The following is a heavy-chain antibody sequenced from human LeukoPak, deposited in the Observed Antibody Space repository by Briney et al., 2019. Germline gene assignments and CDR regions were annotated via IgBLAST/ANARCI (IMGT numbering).Heavy chain of an antibody. CDR2: ISSSGSTI. V-gene: IGHV3-11*04. CDR3: ARGFSELDPFDY. J-gene: IGHJ4*02. Sequence: PGGSLRLSCAASGFTFSDYYMNWIRQAPGKGLEWVSYISSSGSTIYYADSEKGRFTISRDNAKNSLYLQMNSLRAEDTALYYCARGFSELDPFDYWAQGTLVTVSS. D-gene: IGHD3/OR15-3a*01. CDR1: GFTFSDYY.